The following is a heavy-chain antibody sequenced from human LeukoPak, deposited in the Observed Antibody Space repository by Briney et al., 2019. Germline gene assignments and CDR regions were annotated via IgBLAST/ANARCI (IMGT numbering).Heavy chain of an antibody. V-gene: IGHV3-53*01. CDR3: TRDLTGTTWSENDY. J-gene: IGHJ4*02. CDR2: IYSGDRT. Sequence: GGCLRLSCVASGLSVRGSYMSWVRQAPGKGLEWVSVIYSGDRTYYADSVKGRFTISRDTSKNPLYLQMNNLRADDTAMYYCTRDLTGTTWSENDYWGQGTLVTIS. CDR1: GLSVRGSY. D-gene: IGHD6-13*01.